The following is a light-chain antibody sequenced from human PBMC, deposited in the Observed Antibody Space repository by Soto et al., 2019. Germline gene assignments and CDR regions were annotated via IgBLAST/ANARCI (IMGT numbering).Light chain of an antibody. CDR3: QQYDTPLFT. V-gene: IGKV3-20*01. CDR1: QSVTNNF. CDR2: GAS. Sequence: IVLTQSPGTLSLSPGERATLSCGASQSVTNNFLAWYQQKPGQAPRLFIYGASSRATGVPDRFSGSGSVTDFTLTISRLEPGDFAVYYCQQYDTPLFTFGPGTKVDIK. J-gene: IGKJ3*01.